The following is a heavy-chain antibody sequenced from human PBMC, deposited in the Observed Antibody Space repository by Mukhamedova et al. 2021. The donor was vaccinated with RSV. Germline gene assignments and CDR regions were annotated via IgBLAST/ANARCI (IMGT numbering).Heavy chain of an antibody. CDR2: ISYDGSNK. V-gene: IGHV3-30-3*01. J-gene: IGHJ4*02. CDR3: ARDPLSGYLYYFDY. CDR1: A. D-gene: IGHD3-22*01. Sequence: AVHWVRQAPGKGLQWVAVISYDGSNKYYADSVKGRFIISRDNSKNTLSLQMNSLRAEDTAVYYCARDPLSGYLYYFDYWGQGTLVT.